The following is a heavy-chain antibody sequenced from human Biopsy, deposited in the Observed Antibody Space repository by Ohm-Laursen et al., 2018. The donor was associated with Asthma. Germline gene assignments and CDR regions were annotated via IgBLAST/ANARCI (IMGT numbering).Heavy chain of an antibody. CDR1: GFTLTTYA. J-gene: IGHJ6*02. D-gene: IGHD3-3*01. CDR2: ISYDGSTK. Sequence: SLRLSCSASGFTLTTYAIRWVRQAPGKGLEWVAVISYDGSTKYSADSVKGRFIVSGDISKNILSLQMNSLRAEDTAVYYCAKWDTYYDFWSGYYTRYNYYYYGMDVWGQGTTVTVSS. CDR3: AKWDTYYDFWSGYYTRYNYYYYGMDV. V-gene: IGHV3-30*18.